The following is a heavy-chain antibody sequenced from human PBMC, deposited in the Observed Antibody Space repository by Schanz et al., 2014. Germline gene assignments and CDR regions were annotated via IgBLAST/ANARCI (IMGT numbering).Heavy chain of an antibody. J-gene: IGHJ4*02. CDR1: GFTFTTYA. CDR2: ISPTGSST. Sequence: DVQLLESGGGLVQPGESLRLSCAASGFTFTTYAMTWVRQAPRKGLEWVSNISPTGSSTYYADSVKGRFTISRDNSKNTLYLQMNSLRAEDTAVYYCAKHVRSLTGNDYWGQGTLVTVSS. V-gene: IGHV3-23*01. CDR3: AKHVRSLTGNDY. D-gene: IGHD3-9*01.